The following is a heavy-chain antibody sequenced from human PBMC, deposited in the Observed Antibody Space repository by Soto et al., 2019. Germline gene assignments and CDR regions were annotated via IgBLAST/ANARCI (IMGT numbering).Heavy chain of an antibody. CDR2: IHYRGDT. CDR1: GASISTNHHN. J-gene: IGHJ5*02. Sequence: QVQLQGSGPGLVRPSETLSLTCTVSGASISTNHHNWAWVRQPPGKGMEWMGNIHYRGDTYFNPSLGSRLSMSVDTSKNQFSLKLTSVTAADTAVYYCAILPTGYPNWFDPLGQGTLVTVSS. V-gene: IGHV4-39*01. D-gene: IGHD3-9*01. CDR3: AILPTGYPNWFDP.